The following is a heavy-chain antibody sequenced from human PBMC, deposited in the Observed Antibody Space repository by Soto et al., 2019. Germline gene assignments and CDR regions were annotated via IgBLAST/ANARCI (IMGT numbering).Heavy chain of an antibody. Sequence: QLVESGGGLVQPGGSLRLSCAASGFTVSGHYMSWVRQAPGKGLEWVSVIYSGGTTYYANSVTGRFTISRDNSRNTVYLQMNSVRAEVTAVYYCARDRTISDYRSSGALGLWGQGTLVSVSS. CDR1: GFTVSGHY. CDR3: ARDRTISDYRSSGALGL. CDR2: IYSGGTT. J-gene: IGHJ4*02. D-gene: IGHD6-6*01. V-gene: IGHV3-66*01.